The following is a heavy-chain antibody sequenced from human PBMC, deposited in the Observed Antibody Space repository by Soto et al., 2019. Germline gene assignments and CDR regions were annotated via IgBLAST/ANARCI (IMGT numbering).Heavy chain of an antibody. Sequence: NPSETLSLTCTVSGGSISSGGYYWSWIRQHPGKGLEWIGYIYYSGSTYYNPSLKSRVTISVDTSKNQFSLKLSSVTAADTAVYYCARGRTSWDIVVVPAAIGDYYYYGMDVWGQGTTVTVSS. V-gene: IGHV4-31*03. CDR1: GGSISSGGYY. D-gene: IGHD2-2*02. J-gene: IGHJ6*02. CDR3: ARGRTSWDIVVVPAAIGDYYYYGMDV. CDR2: IYYSGST.